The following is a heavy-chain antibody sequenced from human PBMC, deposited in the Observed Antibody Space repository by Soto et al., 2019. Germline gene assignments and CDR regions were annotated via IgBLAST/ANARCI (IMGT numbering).Heavy chain of an antibody. J-gene: IGHJ4*02. Sequence: GGSLRLSCAASGFTFSSYAMSWVRQAPGKGLEWVSAISGSGDSTYYADSVKGRFTISRDNSKNTLYLQMNGLRAEDTAVYYCAKSCTGGWYSSCFDYWGQGTLVTVSS. D-gene: IGHD6-19*01. CDR1: GFTFSSYA. CDR2: ISGSGDST. V-gene: IGHV3-23*01. CDR3: AKSCTGGWYSSCFDY.